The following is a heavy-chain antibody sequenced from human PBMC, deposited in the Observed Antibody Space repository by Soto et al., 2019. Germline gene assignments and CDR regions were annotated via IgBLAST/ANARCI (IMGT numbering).Heavy chain of an antibody. CDR3: TRDHNIAVSGTWILDP. V-gene: IGHV3-49*04. Sequence: GGSLRLSCKASGFTFGDYGVSWVRQAPGKGLEWVGFIRSNSYGGTTNYAASVKGRFTISRDDSTSIAYLQMNSLKTEDTAVYYCTRDHNIAVSGTWILDPWGQGTLVTVSS. CDR2: IRSNSYGGTT. CDR1: GFTFGDYG. J-gene: IGHJ5*02. D-gene: IGHD6-19*01.